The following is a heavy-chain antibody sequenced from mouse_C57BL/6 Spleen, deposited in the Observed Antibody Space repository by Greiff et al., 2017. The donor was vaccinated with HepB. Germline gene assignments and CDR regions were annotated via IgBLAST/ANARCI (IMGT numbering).Heavy chain of an antibody. Sequence: QVQLQQSGAELVRPGASVKLSCKASGYTFTDYYINWVKQRPGQGLEWIARIYPGSGNTYYNEKFKGKATLTAEKSSSTAYMQLRSLTSEDSAVYICSKYYGNYAMDYWGQGTSVTVSS. CDR1: GYTFTDYY. D-gene: IGHD2-1*01. V-gene: IGHV1-76*01. CDR2: IYPGSGNT. J-gene: IGHJ4*01. CDR3: SKYYGNYAMDY.